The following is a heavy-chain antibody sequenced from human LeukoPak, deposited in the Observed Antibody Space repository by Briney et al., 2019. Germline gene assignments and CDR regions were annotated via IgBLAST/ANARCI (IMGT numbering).Heavy chain of an antibody. CDR2: INSDGRST. CDR3: AHTVWSGNYFDY. D-gene: IGHD3-3*01. Sequence: GGSLRLSCAASGFIFSASWMHWVRQVPGKGLVWVSRINSDGRSTDYADSVKGRFTISRDNTKNTLYLQMNSLRAEDTAVYYCAHTVWSGNYFDYWGQGTLVTVSS. J-gene: IGHJ4*02. CDR1: GFIFSASW. V-gene: IGHV3-74*01.